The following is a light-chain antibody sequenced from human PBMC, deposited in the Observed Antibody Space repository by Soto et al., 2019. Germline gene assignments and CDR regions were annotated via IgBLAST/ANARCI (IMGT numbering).Light chain of an antibody. Sequence: QSALTQPPSASGSPGQSVTISCTGTSSDVGGYNYVSWYQQHPGKAPKLMIYEVSKRPSGVHDRFSGSKSCNTASLTVSGLQAEDEADYYCSSYAGSNIVVFGGGTKLTVL. J-gene: IGLJ2*01. CDR2: EVS. V-gene: IGLV2-8*01. CDR1: SSDVGGYNY. CDR3: SSYAGSNIVV.